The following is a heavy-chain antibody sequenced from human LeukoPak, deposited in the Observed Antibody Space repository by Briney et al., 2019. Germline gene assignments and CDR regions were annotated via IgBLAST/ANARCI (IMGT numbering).Heavy chain of an antibody. D-gene: IGHD4-17*01. J-gene: IGHJ4*02. CDR3: ARDRDTVTNSPPFVAY. CDR1: GFTFSSYS. CDR2: ISSSSSYI. V-gene: IGHV3-21*01. Sequence: PGGSLRLSCAASGFTFSSYSMNWVRQAPRKGLEWVSSISSSSSYIYYADSVKGRFTISRDNAKNSLYLQMNSLRVEDTAVYYCARDRDTVTNSPPFVAYWGQGTLVTVSS.